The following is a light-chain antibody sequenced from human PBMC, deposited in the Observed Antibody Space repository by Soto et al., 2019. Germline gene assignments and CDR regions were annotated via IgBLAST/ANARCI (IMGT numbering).Light chain of an antibody. Sequence: EIVLTQSPATLSLSPGERATLSCRASQSVTSLAWYQQKPGQAPRLLIYDASSRATGIPDRFSGGGSGTDFTLTISRLEPEDFAVYYCQQFSSYPLTFGGGTKVDIK. V-gene: IGKV3-20*01. CDR1: QSVTS. CDR2: DAS. J-gene: IGKJ4*01. CDR3: QQFSSYPLT.